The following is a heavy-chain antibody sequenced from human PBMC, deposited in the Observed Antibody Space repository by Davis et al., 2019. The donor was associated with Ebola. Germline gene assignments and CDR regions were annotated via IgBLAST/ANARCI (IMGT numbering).Heavy chain of an antibody. Sequence: GGSLRLSCAASGFTFSSYSMNWVRQAPGKGLEWVSSISSSSSYIYYADLVKGRFTISRDNAKNSLYLQMNSLRAEDTAVYYCARTPTFYYVVNWFDPWGQGTLVTVSS. D-gene: IGHD3-10*02. CDR2: ISSSSSYI. J-gene: IGHJ5*02. CDR1: GFTFSSYS. CDR3: ARTPTFYYVVNWFDP. V-gene: IGHV3-21*01.